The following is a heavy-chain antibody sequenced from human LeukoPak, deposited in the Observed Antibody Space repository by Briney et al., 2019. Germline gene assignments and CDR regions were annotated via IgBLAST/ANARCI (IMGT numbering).Heavy chain of an antibody. CDR3: ARDRLSYYDSSDKNSFDI. J-gene: IGHJ3*02. D-gene: IGHD3-22*01. CDR1: GFTFSDYY. CDR2: ISSSGSTM. Sequence: GGSLRLSCAASGFTFSDYYMNWIRQTSGRGLEWVSSISSSGSTMYYADSVKGRFTISRDNAKNSLYLQMNTLRAEDTAVYYCARDRLSYYDSSDKNSFDIWGQGTMVTVSS. V-gene: IGHV3-11*01.